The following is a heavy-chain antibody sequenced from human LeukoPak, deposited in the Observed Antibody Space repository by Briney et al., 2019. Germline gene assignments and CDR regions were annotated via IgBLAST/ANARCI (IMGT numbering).Heavy chain of an antibody. V-gene: IGHV1-46*01. CDR1: GYTFTSYY. CDR3: AREYRASGYYYDSSPTNPLEGTTDY. D-gene: IGHD3-22*01. Sequence: ASVKVSCKASGYTFTSYYMHWVRQAPGQGLEWMGIINPSGGSTSYAQKFQGRVTMTRDTSTGTVYMELSSLRSEDTAVYYCAREYRASGYYYDSSPTNPLEGTTDYWGQGTLVTVSS. CDR2: INPSGGST. J-gene: IGHJ4*02.